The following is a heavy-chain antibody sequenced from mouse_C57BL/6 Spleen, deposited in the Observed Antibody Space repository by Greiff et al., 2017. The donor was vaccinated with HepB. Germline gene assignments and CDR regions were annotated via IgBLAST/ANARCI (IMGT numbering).Heavy chain of an antibody. CDR3: ARGTSTVVARGAMDY. CDR1: GFTFSDYG. D-gene: IGHD1-1*01. CDR2: ISSGSSTI. Sequence: EVNLVESGGGLVKPGGSLKLSCAASGFTFSDYGMHWVRQAPEKGLEWVAYISSGSSTIYYADTVKGRFTISRDNAKNTLFLQMTSLRSEDTAMYYCARGTSTVVARGAMDYWGQGTSVTVSS. J-gene: IGHJ4*01. V-gene: IGHV5-17*01.